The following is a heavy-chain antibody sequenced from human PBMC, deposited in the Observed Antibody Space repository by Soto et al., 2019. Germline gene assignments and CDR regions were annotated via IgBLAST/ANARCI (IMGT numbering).Heavy chain of an antibody. CDR3: ARDSDGLSKHKDY. Sequence: QVQLVQSGAEVKKPGSSVKVSCKASGGTFSSYTISWVRQAPGQGLEWMGRIIPILGIANYAQKFQGRVTITADKSTSTAYMGLSSLRSEDTAVYYCARDSDGLSKHKDYWGQGTLVTVSS. CDR2: IIPILGIA. CDR1: GGTFSSYT. J-gene: IGHJ4*02. V-gene: IGHV1-69*08.